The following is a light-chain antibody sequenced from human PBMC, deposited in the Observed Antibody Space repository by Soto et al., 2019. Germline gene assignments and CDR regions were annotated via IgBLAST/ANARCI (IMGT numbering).Light chain of an antibody. CDR2: GAS. Sequence: EIVMTQSPATLSVSPGERATLSCRASQSVSSNLAWYQQKPGQAPRLLIYGASTRATGIPARFSGSGSGTEFTLPISSLQSEDFAVYYCQWGSTFGGGTKVEIK. J-gene: IGKJ4*01. CDR1: QSVSSN. CDR3: QWGST. V-gene: IGKV3-15*01.